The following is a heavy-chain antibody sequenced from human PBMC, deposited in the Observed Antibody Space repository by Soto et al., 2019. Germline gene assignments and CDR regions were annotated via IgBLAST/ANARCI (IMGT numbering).Heavy chain of an antibody. D-gene: IGHD2-8*01. Sequence: SQTLSLTCVISGDSVCSNSGTWEWIRQSPSRGLEWLGRTYYRSKWYNDYAVSVKGRITINPDTSNNQLSLQLNSVTPDDTAVYYCARLIGNSWLDSWGQGTLVTVSS. CDR2: TYYRSKWYN. CDR3: ARLIGNSWLDS. V-gene: IGHV6-1*01. J-gene: IGHJ5*01. CDR1: GDSVCSNSGT.